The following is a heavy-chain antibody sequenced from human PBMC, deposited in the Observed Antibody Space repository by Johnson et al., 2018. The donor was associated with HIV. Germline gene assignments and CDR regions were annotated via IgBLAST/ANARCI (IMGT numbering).Heavy chain of an antibody. Sequence: QVQLVESGGGVVQPGRFLRLSCAASGFSFSGYGMHWVRQAPGKGLEWVAVIWYDGSNKYHADSVKGRFTISRDNSKNTLYLQMNSLRAEDTAVYYCASLGLDLLVKAPLSVVFDAFDIWGQGTMVTVSS. V-gene: IGHV3-33*01. CDR2: IWYDGSNK. CDR1: GFSFSGYG. J-gene: IGHJ3*02. CDR3: ASLGLDLLVKAPLSVVFDAFDI. D-gene: IGHD3-16*01.